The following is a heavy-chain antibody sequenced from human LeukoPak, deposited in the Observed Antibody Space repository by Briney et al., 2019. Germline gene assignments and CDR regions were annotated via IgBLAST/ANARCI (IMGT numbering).Heavy chain of an antibody. Sequence: ASVKVSCKASGYTFTSYAMHWVRQAPGQRLEWMGWINAGNGNTKYSQKFQGRVTITGDTSASTAYMELSSLRSEDTAVYYCAMHVDTAMVFDYWGRGTLVTVSS. CDR1: GYTFTSYA. J-gene: IGHJ4*02. D-gene: IGHD5-18*01. CDR3: AMHVDTAMVFDY. V-gene: IGHV1-3*01. CDR2: INAGNGNT.